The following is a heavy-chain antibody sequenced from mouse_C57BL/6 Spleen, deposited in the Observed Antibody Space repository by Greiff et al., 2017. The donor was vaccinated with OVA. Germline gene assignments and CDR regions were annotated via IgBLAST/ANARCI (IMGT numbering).Heavy chain of an antibody. CDR2: IDPSDSET. CDR3: ALAYYSNYVVYYAMDY. D-gene: IGHD2-5*01. J-gene: IGHJ4*01. Sequence: QVQLQQPGAELVRPGSSGKLSCKASGYTFTSYWMHWVKQRPIQGLEWIGNIDPSDSETHYNQKFKDKATLTVDKSSSTAYMQLSSLTSEDSAVYYCALAYYSNYVVYYAMDYWGQGTSVTVSS. V-gene: IGHV1-52*01. CDR1: GYTFTSYW.